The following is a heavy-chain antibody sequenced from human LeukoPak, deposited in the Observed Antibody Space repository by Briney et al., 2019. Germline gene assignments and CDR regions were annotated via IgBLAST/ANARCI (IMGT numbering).Heavy chain of an antibody. Sequence: GGSLRLSCAASGFTLRSYWMHWVRQAPGKGLVRVSRINSDGSTTSYADSVEGRFTISRDNAKNTLYLQMNSLRAEDTAVYFCARRAFSGSYYYFDYWGQGTLVTVSS. CDR3: ARRAFSGSYYYFDY. V-gene: IGHV3-74*01. CDR1: GFTLRSYW. J-gene: IGHJ4*02. D-gene: IGHD1-26*01. CDR2: INSDGSTT.